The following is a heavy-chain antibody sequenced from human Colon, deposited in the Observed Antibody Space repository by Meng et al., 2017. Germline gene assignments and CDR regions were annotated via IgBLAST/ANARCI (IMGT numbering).Heavy chain of an antibody. Sequence: QVQCQESGPGLVKPSGTLSPTCTVSGDSISSDICWSWVRQPPGKGLEWIGEVYHRGDTNYNPSLKSRVVISVDRSKNQFSLNLSSVTAADTAVYYCGRDQGRQLINHWGQGTLVTVSS. CDR1: GDSISSDIC. CDR3: GRDQGRQLINH. CDR2: VYHRGDT. V-gene: IGHV4-4*02. J-gene: IGHJ4*02. D-gene: IGHD1-1*01.